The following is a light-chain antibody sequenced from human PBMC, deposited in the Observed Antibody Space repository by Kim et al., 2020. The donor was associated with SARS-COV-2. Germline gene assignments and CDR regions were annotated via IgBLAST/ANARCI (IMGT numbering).Light chain of an antibody. CDR3: QQYYSTPLA. V-gene: IGKV4-1*01. Sequence: RSTINCQSSPSVLYSPNNKNYLAWYQQKPGQPPNLLIYWASTRESGVPDRFGGSGSGTDFTLTISTLQAEDVAVYYCQQYYSTPLAFGGGTKLEI. CDR1: PSVLYSPNNKNY. CDR2: WAS. J-gene: IGKJ4*01.